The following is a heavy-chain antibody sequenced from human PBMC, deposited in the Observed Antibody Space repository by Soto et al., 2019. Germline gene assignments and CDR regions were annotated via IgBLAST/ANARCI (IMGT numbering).Heavy chain of an antibody. J-gene: IGHJ3*02. CDR2: ISGSGGST. Sequence: GGSLRLSCAASGFTFSSYAMSWVRQAPGKGLEWVSAISGSGGSTYYADSVKGRFTISRDNSKNTLYLQMNSLRAEDTAVYYCAKITGVNIVVVVAATRGYAFDIWGQGTMVTVSS. D-gene: IGHD2-15*01. CDR1: GFTFSSYA. CDR3: AKITGVNIVVVVAATRGYAFDI. V-gene: IGHV3-23*01.